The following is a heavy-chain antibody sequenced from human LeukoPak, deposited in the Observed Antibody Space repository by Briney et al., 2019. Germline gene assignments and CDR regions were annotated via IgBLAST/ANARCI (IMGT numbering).Heavy chain of an antibody. D-gene: IGHD5-12*01. CDR1: GGSISSGGYY. Sequence: PSQTLSLTCTVSGGSISSGGYYRSWIRQHPGKGLEWIGYIYYSGSTYYNPSLKSRVTISVDTSKNQFSLKLSSVTAADTAVYYCARSPTFGATIDAFDIWGQGTMVTVSS. CDR3: ARSPTFGATIDAFDI. CDR2: IYYSGST. J-gene: IGHJ3*02. V-gene: IGHV4-31*03.